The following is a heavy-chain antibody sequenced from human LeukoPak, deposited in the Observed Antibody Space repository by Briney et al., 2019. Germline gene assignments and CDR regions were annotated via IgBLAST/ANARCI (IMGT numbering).Heavy chain of an antibody. D-gene: IGHD3-10*01. J-gene: IGHJ4*02. CDR3: ARHASMVRGVKKGPLDY. CDR1: GGSISSYY. V-gene: IGHV4-34*01. Sequence: KTSETLSLTCTVSGGSISSYYWSWIRQPPGKGLEWIGEINHSGSTNYNPSLKSRVTISVDTSKNQFSLKLSSVTAADTAVYYCARHASMVRGVKKGPLDYWGQGTLVTVSS. CDR2: INHSGST.